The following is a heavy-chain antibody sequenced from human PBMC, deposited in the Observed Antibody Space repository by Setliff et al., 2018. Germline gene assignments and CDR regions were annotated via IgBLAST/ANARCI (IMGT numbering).Heavy chain of an antibody. D-gene: IGHD7-27*01. CDR2: IYSSGIT. J-gene: IGHJ3*01. Sequence: PSETLSLTCTVSGGSIINFYWNWIRQSPGKGLEWIGYIYSSGITNYNPSLKSRLTMSVDTSKNQFSLHLSSMTAADTAVYYCARQPPLNWAIPFDLWGQGKRVTVSS. CDR1: GGSIINFY. V-gene: IGHV4-59*08. CDR3: ARQPPLNWAIPFDL.